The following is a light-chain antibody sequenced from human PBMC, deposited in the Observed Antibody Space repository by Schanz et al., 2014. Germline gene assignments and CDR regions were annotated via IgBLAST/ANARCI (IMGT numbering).Light chain of an antibody. V-gene: IGLV1-47*01. Sequence: QSVLTQPPSASGTPGQRISISCSGGRSNIGSNSVNWYQQIPGTAPKLLIYRNDQRPSGVPDRFSGSKSGTSASLAISGLRSEDEADYYCAAWDDSLSGRWVFGGGTKLTVL. CDR3: AAWDDSLSGRWV. J-gene: IGLJ3*02. CDR1: RSNIGSNS. CDR2: RND.